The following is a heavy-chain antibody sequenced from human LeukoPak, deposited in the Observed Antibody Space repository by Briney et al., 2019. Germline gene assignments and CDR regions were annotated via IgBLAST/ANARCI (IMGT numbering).Heavy chain of an antibody. CDR3: ARDQGENGSGSGIDY. V-gene: IGHV4-34*01. CDR2: INHSGST. CDR1: GGSFSGYY. J-gene: IGHJ4*02. Sequence: KSSETLSLTCAVYGGSFSGYYWSWIRQPPGKGLEWIGEINHSGSTYYNPSLKSRVTISVDRSKNQFSLKLSSVTAADTAVYYCARDQGENGSGSGIDYWGQGTLVTVSS. D-gene: IGHD3-10*01.